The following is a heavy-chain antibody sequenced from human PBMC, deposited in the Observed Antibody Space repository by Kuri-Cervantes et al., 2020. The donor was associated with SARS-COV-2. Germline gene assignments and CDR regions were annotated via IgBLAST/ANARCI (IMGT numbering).Heavy chain of an antibody. J-gene: IGHJ4*02. CDR3: AKDLGFGELLSGVVNDY. D-gene: IGHD3-10*01. CDR2: IWYDGSNK. CDR1: GFTFSSYG. V-gene: IGHV3-33*06. Sequence: GGSLRLSCVASGFTFSSYGMHWVRQAPGKGLEWVAVIWYDGSNKYYADSVKGRFTISRDNSKNTLYLQMNSLRAEDTAVYYCAKDLGFGELLSGVVNDYWGQGTLVTVSS.